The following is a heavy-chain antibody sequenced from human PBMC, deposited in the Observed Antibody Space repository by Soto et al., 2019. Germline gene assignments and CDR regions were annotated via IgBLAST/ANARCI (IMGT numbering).Heavy chain of an antibody. D-gene: IGHD3-16*01. V-gene: IGHV3-23*01. CDR1: GIEFSNYA. CDR3: AKDGNWLDVYYDV. CDR2: VSASGRSR. J-gene: IGHJ4*02. Sequence: EVQLLESGGGLVQPGGSLRFSCVGSGIEFSNYAMSWVRQAPGKGLEWVSIVSASGRSRYHADYVKGRFTISRDNSKNTLYLHMTNLRAEDTAVYYCAKDGNWLDVYYDVWGQGTPVTVSS.